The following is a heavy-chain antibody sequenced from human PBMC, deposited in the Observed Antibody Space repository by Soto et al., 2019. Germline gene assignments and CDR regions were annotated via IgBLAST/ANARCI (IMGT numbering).Heavy chain of an antibody. CDR3: ARDLEGSGSHWLGYNYYAMDV. D-gene: IGHD3-10*01. V-gene: IGHV3-11*01. CDR1: GFTIIDYY. J-gene: IGHJ6*02. CDR2: ISSEGTTT. Sequence: PGGSLRLSCASSGFTIIDYYMTWIRQAPGKGLEWVSYISSEGTTTYYADSVRDRFSISLDNAKNSVYLQMNSLRADDSGVYYCARDLEGSGSHWLGYNYYAMDVWGQGTTVTVSS.